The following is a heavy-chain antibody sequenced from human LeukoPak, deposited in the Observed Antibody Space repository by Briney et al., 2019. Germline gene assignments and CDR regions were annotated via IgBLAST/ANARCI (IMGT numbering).Heavy chain of an antibody. CDR1: GFTFSTYT. V-gene: IGHV3-23*01. J-gene: IGHJ4*02. Sequence: GGSLRLSCAASGFTFSTYTMAWVRQAPGGGLEWVSAISGGGSTTYYADSVKGRFTISRDNSKNTLYLQMSSLRAEDTAVYYCAKSKRNLVVYGDWFDYWGQGTLVTVSS. CDR2: ISGGGSTT. D-gene: IGHD4-17*01. CDR3: AKSKRNLVVYGDWFDY.